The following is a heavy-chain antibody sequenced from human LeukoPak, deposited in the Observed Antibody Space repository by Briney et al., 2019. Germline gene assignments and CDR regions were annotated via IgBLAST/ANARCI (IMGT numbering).Heavy chain of an antibody. D-gene: IGHD6-19*01. J-gene: IGHJ4*02. CDR3: VKDQGEPHSSGWTPFDS. CDR2: IWFDGDKT. V-gene: IGHV3-30*04. CDR1: GVTFSTST. Sequence: GGSLRLSCVASGVTFSTSTMHWGRQAPGKGREGGAVIWFDGDKTLYAESVRGRFTISRDNSKDRVDLQMNSLGTLDTAIYYCVKDQGEPHSSGWTPFDSWGQGSLVTVSS.